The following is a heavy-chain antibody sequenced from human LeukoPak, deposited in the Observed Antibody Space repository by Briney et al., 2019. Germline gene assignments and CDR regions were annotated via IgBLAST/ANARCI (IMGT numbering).Heavy chain of an antibody. CDR1: GGSISSSNW. D-gene: IGHD3-10*01. CDR3: ARNYYGSGTYPFDY. Sequence: PSETLSLTRAVSGGSISSSNWWSWVRQPPGKGLEWIGEIYHSGSTNYNPSLKSRVTISVDKSNNQFSLKLTSVTAADTAVYYCARNYYGSGTYPFDYWGQGTLVTVSS. J-gene: IGHJ4*02. V-gene: IGHV4-4*02. CDR2: IYHSGST.